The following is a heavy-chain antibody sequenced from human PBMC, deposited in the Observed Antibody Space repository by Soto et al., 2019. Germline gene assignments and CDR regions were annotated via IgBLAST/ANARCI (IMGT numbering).Heavy chain of an antibody. CDR1: GYTFTNNG. V-gene: IGHV1-18*01. J-gene: IGHJ6*04. CDR2: ISTYTGNT. D-gene: IGHD2-15*01. Sequence: ASVKVSCKASGYTFTNNGISWVRQAPGQGLEWMGWISTYTGNTNYAQNLQGRVTMTTDTSTTTAYMELRSLTSDDTAVYYCARDDVVAAATDTGNYGVWGKGTTVTVSS. CDR3: ARDDVVAAATDTGNYGV.